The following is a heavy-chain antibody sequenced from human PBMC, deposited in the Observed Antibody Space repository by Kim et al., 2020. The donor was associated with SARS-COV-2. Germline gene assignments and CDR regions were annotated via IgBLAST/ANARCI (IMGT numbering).Heavy chain of an antibody. CDR3: ARGVRTGELRYSSGWAYYYGMGV. CDR2: INHSGST. J-gene: IGHJ6*02. Sequence: SETLSLTCAVSGGSFSGYYWSWIRHPPGKGLEWIGEINHSGSTNYNPSLKSRVTISVDTSKNPFSLKLSSVTAADTAVYYCARGVRTGELRYSSGWAYYYGMGVWGQGTTVTVSS. D-gene: IGHD6-19*01. V-gene: IGHV4-34*01. CDR1: GGSFSGYY.